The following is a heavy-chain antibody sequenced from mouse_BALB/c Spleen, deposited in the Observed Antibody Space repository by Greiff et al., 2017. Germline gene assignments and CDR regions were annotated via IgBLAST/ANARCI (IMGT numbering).Heavy chain of an antibody. CDR2: ISDGGSYT. D-gene: IGHD2-1*01. CDR1: GFTFSDYY. J-gene: IGHJ3*01. Sequence: EVQGVESGGGLVKPGGSLKLSCAASGFTFSDYYMYWVRQTPEKRLEWVATISDGGSYTYYPDSVKGRFTISRDNAKNNLYLQMSSLKSEDTAMYYCARGCYYGNYWFAYWGQGTLVTVSA. V-gene: IGHV5-4*02. CDR3: ARGCYYGNYWFAY.